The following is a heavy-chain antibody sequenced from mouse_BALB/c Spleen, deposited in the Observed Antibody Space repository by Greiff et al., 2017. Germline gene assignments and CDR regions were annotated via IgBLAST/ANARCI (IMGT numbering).Heavy chain of an antibody. J-gene: IGHJ3*01. CDR2: ISYDGSN. CDR1: GYSITSGYY. V-gene: IGHV3-6*02. D-gene: IGHD2-14*01. Sequence: EVQLQQSGPGLVKPSQSLSLTCSVTGYSITSGYYWNWIRQFPGNKLEWMGYISYDGSNNYNPSLKNRISITRDTSKNQFFLKLNSVTTEDTATYYCARDYYRYAWFAYWGQGTLVTVSA. CDR3: ARDYYRYAWFAY.